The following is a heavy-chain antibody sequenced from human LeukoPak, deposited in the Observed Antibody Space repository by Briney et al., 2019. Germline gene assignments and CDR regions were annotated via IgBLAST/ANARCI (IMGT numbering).Heavy chain of an antibody. CDR3: ARGGYYGSGRYYFDS. CDR2: IKSDGSNT. CDR1: GFTFSSYW. D-gene: IGHD3-3*01. V-gene: IGHV3-74*01. Sequence: GGSLRLSCTASGFTFSSYWMHWVRQAPGKGLVWVSRIKSDGSNTNYADSVKGRFTISRDNAKNTLHLQMNSLRAEDTAVYYCARGGYYGSGRYYFDSWGQGTLVTVSS. J-gene: IGHJ4*02.